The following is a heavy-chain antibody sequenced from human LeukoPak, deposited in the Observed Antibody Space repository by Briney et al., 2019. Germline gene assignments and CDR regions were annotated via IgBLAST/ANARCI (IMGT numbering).Heavy chain of an antibody. CDR3: ARDPKYYDFWSGYLEYYYYYGMDV. V-gene: IGHV1-2*06. J-gene: IGHJ6*02. Sequence: ASVKVSCKASGYTFTGYYVHWVRQAPGQGLEWMGRINPNSGGTNYAQKLQGRVTMTRDTSISTAYMELSRLRSDDTAVYYCARDPKYYDFWSGYLEYYYYYGMDVWGQGTTVTVSS. CDR2: INPNSGGT. D-gene: IGHD3-3*01. CDR1: GYTFTGYY.